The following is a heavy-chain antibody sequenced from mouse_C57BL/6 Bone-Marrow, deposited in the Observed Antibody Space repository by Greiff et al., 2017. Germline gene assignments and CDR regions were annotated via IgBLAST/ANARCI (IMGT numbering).Heavy chain of an antibody. CDR2: ISSGGDYI. J-gene: IGHJ2*01. CDR1: GFTFSSYA. D-gene: IGHD4-1*01. Sequence: EVKLVESGEGLVKPGGSLKLSCAASGFTFSSYAMSWVRQTPEKRLEWVAYISSGGDYIYYADTVKGRFTISRDNARNTLYLQMSSLKSEDTAMYYCTRDRANWDLEYWGQGTTLTVSS. CDR3: TRDRANWDLEY. V-gene: IGHV5-9-1*02.